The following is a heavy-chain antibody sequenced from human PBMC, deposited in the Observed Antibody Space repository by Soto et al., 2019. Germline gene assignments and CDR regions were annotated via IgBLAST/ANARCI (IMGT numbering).Heavy chain of an antibody. J-gene: IGHJ3*02. Sequence: EVQLLESGGGLVEPGGSLRLSCAASGFTFRSYAMTWVRQAPGKGREWVSYTGGGGVSTYYADSVKGRFTSSRDDSKTTLYLQMNSLRAEDTALYYCAKIVGGGSHHDAFDIWGQGTMVTVSS. V-gene: IGHV3-23*01. D-gene: IGHD2-15*01. CDR1: GFTFRSYA. CDR3: AKIVGGGSHHDAFDI. CDR2: TGGGGVST.